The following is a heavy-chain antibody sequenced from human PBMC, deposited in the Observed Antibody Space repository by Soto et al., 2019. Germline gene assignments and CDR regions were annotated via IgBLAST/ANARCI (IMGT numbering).Heavy chain of an antibody. CDR1: GGSISSYY. Sequence: QVQLQESGPGLVKPSETLSLTCTVSGGSISSYYWSWIRQPPGKGLEWIGYIYYSGSTNYNPSLKSRIPISVDTSKNQFSLKLSSVTAADTAVYYCARTGRDYVWGSYRLNWFDPWGQGTLVTVSS. CDR3: ARTGRDYVWGSYRLNWFDP. D-gene: IGHD3-16*02. V-gene: IGHV4-59*01. CDR2: IYYSGST. J-gene: IGHJ5*02.